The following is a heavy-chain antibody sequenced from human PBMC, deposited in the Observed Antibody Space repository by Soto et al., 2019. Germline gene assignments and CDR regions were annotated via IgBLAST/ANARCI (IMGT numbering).Heavy chain of an antibody. Sequence: LRLSCAAAGFRFNDYYMTWIRQAPGKGLEWVSYISSGSSTIYYAHSVKGRFTISRDNAKNSLYLQMNSLRAEDTAVYYCATSSGALAASFPYYFDYWGQGTLVTVSS. D-gene: IGHD6-25*01. J-gene: IGHJ4*02. CDR1: GFRFNDYY. CDR2: ISSGSSTI. CDR3: ATSSGALAASFPYYFDY. V-gene: IGHV3-11*01.